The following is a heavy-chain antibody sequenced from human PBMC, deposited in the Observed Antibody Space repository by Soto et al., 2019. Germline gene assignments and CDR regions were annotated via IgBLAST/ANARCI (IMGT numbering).Heavy chain of an antibody. J-gene: IGHJ6*02. CDR2: IYYSGST. V-gene: IGHV4-30-4*01. CDR3: ARGPGGPLRKLYYYGMDV. D-gene: IGHD3-16*01. Sequence: QVQLQESGPGLVKPSQTLSLTCTVSGGSISSGDYYWSWIRQPPGKGLEWIGYIYYSGSTYYNPSLKSRVTISVDTSKNQFSLKLSSVTAADTAVYYCARGPGGPLRKLYYYGMDVWGQGTTVTVSS. CDR1: GGSISSGDYY.